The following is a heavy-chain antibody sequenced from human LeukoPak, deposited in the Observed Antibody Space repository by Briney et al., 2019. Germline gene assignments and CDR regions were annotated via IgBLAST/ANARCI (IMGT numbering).Heavy chain of an antibody. V-gene: IGHV4-59*01. CDR2: VHNSGST. J-gene: IGHJ5*02. CDR1: GGSISGYY. CDR3: ARDLISLAAADPSNWFDP. Sequence: SETLSLTCTVSGGSISGYYWSWIRQPPGKGLEWIGYVHNSGSTTYNPSLKSRVTISVDTSKSQFSLRLSSVTAADTAVYYCARDLISLAAADPSNWFDPWGQGTLVTVSS. D-gene: IGHD6-13*01.